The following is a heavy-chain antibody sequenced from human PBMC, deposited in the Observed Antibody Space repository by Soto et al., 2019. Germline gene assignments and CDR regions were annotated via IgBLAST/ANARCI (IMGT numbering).Heavy chain of an antibody. Sequence: SETLSLTCAVYGGSFSGYYWSWIRQPPGKGLEWIGEINHSGSTNYNPSLKSRVTISVDTSKNQFSLKLSSVTAADTAVYYCARGRSWLVYYWYFDFGGRGTLVTVSS. CDR3: ARGRSWLVYYWYFDF. V-gene: IGHV4-34*01. CDR2: INHSGST. CDR1: GGSFSGYY. J-gene: IGHJ2*01. D-gene: IGHD6-19*01.